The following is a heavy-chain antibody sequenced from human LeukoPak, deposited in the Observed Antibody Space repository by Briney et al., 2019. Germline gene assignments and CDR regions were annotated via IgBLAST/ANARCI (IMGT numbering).Heavy chain of an antibody. CDR3: ARKMKTGDRVGTFDI. V-gene: IGHV3-30*03. CDR1: GFTFSNYG. Sequence: PGGSLRLSCAASGFTFSNYGMHWVRQAPGKGLEWVAVLSYDGSNKYYADSVKGRFTISRDNSKNTLYLQMNGLRAEDTAVYYCARKMKTGDRVGTFDIWGQGTMVTVSS. D-gene: IGHD1-1*01. CDR2: LSYDGSNK. J-gene: IGHJ3*02.